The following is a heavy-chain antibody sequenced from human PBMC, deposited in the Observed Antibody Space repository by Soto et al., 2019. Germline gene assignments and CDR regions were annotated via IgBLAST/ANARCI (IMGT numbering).Heavy chain of an antibody. CDR1: GFTFSSYS. J-gene: IGHJ5*02. D-gene: IGHD3-9*01. CDR2: ISSSSSYI. CDR3: ARGLTLDILTGYYPSYNWFDP. V-gene: IGHV3-21*01. Sequence: GSLRLSCAASGFTFSSYSMNWVRQAPGKGLEWVSSISSSSSYIDYADSVKGRFTISRDNAKNSLYLQMNSLRAEDTAVYYCARGLTLDILTGYYPSYNWFDPWGQGTLVTVSS.